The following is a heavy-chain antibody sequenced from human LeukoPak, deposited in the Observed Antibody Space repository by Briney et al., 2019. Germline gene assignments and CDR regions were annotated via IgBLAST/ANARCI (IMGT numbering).Heavy chain of an antibody. CDR1: SGSIRSGGYS. J-gene: IGHJ4*02. Sequence: PSETLSLTCEVSSGSIRSGGYSWSWIRQPPGKGLEWIGYMYYSGVTQYNPSLKSRVTMSVDTSKNQFSLKLSSVTAADTAVYYCARSRREQQFDFDYWGQGTLVTVSS. D-gene: IGHD6-13*01. CDR3: ARSRREQQFDFDY. V-gene: IGHV4-30-4*07. CDR2: MYYSGVT.